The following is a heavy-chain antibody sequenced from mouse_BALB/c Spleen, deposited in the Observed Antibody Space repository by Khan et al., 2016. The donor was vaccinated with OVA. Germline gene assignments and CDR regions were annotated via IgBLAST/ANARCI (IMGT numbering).Heavy chain of an antibody. J-gene: IGHJ3*01. CDR3: KRFGYLFAY. D-gene: IGHD2-2*01. V-gene: IGHV1-5*01. Sequence: VQLQQSGTVLARPGTSVKMSCKASGYTFTSYWMHWVKQRPGQGLEWIGAIYPGNSDTSYNQKFKGKAKLTAATSTSTAYMELSSLANEDSAVYYSKRFGYLFAYWGQGTLVTVSA. CDR2: IYPGNSDT. CDR1: GYTFTSYW.